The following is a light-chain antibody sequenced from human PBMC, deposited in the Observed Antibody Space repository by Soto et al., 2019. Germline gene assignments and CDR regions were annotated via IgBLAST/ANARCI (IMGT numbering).Light chain of an antibody. J-gene: IGKJ1*01. CDR3: QQLNSYPQT. CDR1: QSISSR. Sequence: DIQMTQSPSTLSASVGDRVAITXXASQSISSRLAWYQLKPGKAPKVXISDASSLERGVPSTFSGSGSGTDFTLTISSLQPEDFATYYCQQLNSYPQTFGQGTKVDI. CDR2: DAS. V-gene: IGKV1-5*01.